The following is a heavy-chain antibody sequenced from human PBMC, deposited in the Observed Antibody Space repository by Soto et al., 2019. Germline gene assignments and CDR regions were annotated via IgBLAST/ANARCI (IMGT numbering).Heavy chain of an antibody. CDR2: IYSGGST. J-gene: IGHJ4*02. V-gene: IGHV3-53*01. D-gene: IGHD1-26*01. CDR1: GFTVSSNY. CDR3: ARHHSGSYYFDY. Sequence: LRLSCAASGFTVSSNYMSWVRQAPGKGLEWVSVIYSGGSTYYADSVKGRFTISRDNSKNTLYLQMNSLRAEDTAVYYCARHHSGSYYFDYWGLGTLVTVSS.